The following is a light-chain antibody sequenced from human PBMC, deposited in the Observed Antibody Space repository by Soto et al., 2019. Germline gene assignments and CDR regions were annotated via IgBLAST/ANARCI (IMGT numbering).Light chain of an antibody. CDR3: QQYGRSPLVT. Sequence: EIVLTQSPGTLSLSPGERATLSCRASQSVSSSYLAWYQQKPGQAPRHLIYGASSRATGIPDRFSGSGSGTDFTLTISRLEPEDFAMYYCQQYGRSPLVTFGQGTRLEIK. J-gene: IGKJ5*01. V-gene: IGKV3-20*01. CDR2: GAS. CDR1: QSVSSSY.